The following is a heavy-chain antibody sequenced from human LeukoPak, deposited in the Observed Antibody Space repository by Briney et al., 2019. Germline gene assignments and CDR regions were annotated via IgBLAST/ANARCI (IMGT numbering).Heavy chain of an antibody. CDR2: ISAYNGNT. D-gene: IGHD4-23*01. CDR3: ARHIDGGFIPNDAFDI. J-gene: IGHJ3*02. V-gene: IGHV1-18*01. CDR1: GYTFTSYG. Sequence: ASVKVSCKASGYTFTSYGISWVRQAPGQGLEGMGWISAYNGNTNYAQKLQGRVTMTTDTSTSTAYMELRSLRSDDTAVYYCARHIDGGFIPNDAFDIWGQGTMVTVSS.